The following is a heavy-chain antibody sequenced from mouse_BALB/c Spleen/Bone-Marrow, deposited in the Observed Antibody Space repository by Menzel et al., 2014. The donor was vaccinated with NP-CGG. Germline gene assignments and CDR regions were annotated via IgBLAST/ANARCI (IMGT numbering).Heavy chain of an antibody. J-gene: IGHJ1*01. Sequence: EVQVVESGPGLVKPSQSLSLTCSVTGYSITSGYYWNWIRQFPGNKLEWMGYISYDGSNNYNPSLKNRIYITRDTSKNQFFLKLSSVTTEDTATYYCAREGGSLWYFDVWGAGTTVTVSS. CDR1: GYSITSGYY. CDR3: AREGGSLWYFDV. CDR2: ISYDGSN. V-gene: IGHV3-6*02.